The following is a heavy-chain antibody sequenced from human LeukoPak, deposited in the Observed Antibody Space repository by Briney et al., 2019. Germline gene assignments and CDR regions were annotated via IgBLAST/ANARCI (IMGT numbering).Heavy chain of an antibody. Sequence: SETLSLTCTVSGASISSYYWSWIRQPPGKGLKWIGYISNSGSTNYNPSLKSRVTISVDTSKNQFSLRLSSVTAADTAVYYCARGVIAVAKAFDIWGQGTMVTVSS. V-gene: IGHV4-59*01. D-gene: IGHD6-19*01. J-gene: IGHJ3*02. CDR1: GASISSYY. CDR3: ARGVIAVAKAFDI. CDR2: ISNSGST.